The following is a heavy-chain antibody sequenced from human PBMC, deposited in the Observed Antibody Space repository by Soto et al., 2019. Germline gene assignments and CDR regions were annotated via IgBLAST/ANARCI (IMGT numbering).Heavy chain of an antibody. D-gene: IGHD6-6*01. J-gene: IGHJ4*02. CDR3: ANGRRIAARPDY. Sequence: GGSLRLSCAASGFTFSSYAMSWVRQAPGKGLEWVSAISGSGGSTYYADSVKGRFTISRDNSKNTLYVQMNSLRAEDTAVYYCANGRRIAARPDYWGQGTLVTVSS. V-gene: IGHV3-23*01. CDR1: GFTFSSYA. CDR2: ISGSGGST.